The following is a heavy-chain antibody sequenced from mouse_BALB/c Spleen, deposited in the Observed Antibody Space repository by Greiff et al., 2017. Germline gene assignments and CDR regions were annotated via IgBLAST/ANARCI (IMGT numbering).Heavy chain of an antibody. Sequence: EVQLQQSGPELVKPGASMTISCKASGYSFTGYTMNWVKQSHGKNLEWIGLINPYNGGTSYNQKFKSKATLTVDESSSTAYMVLLSLTTEDSAVYACERYHDAMDYWGQGTSVTVSS. CDR1: GYSFTGYT. J-gene: IGHJ4*01. D-gene: IGHD2-12*01. CDR3: ERYHDAMDY. V-gene: IGHV1-18*01. CDR2: INPYNGGT.